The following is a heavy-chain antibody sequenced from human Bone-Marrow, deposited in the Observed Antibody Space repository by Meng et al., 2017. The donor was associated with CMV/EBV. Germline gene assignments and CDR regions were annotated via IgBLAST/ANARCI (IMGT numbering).Heavy chain of an antibody. J-gene: IGHJ6*02. CDR2: IIPIFGTA. CDR3: ARRSYQLLYGYYYYGMDV. Sequence: SVKVSCKASGGTFSSYAISWVRQAPGQGLEWMGGIIPIFGTANYAQKFQGRVTITADKSTSTAYMELSSLRSEDTAVYYCARRSYQLLYGYYYYGMDVWGQGTTVPVSS. V-gene: IGHV1-69*06. CDR1: GGTFSSYA. D-gene: IGHD2-2*02.